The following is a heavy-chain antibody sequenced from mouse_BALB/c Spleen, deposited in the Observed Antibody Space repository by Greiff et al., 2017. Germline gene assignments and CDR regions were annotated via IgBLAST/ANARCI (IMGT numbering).Heavy chain of an antibody. CDR1: GFPFSSYY. J-gene: IGHJ3*01. D-gene: IGHD2-4*01. V-gene: IGHV5-6-2*01. CDR3: ARHDYAWFAY. CDR2: INSNGGST. Sequence: EVKLVESGGGLVKLGGSLKLSCAASGFPFSSYYMSWVRQTPEKRLELVAAINSNGGSTYYPDTVKGRFTISRDNAKNTLYLQMSSLKSEDTALYYCARHDYAWFAYWGQGTLVTVSA.